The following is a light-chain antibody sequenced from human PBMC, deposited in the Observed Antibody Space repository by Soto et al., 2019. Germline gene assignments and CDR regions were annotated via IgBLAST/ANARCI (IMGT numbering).Light chain of an antibody. J-gene: IGKJ1*01. CDR2: GAS. Sequence: ENFLTQSPCTLSLSPGEGATLSCRASRGVSANYLAWYQQKPGQAPTLLIYGASIRAAGIPDRFSGSGSGTDFTLTIRRLEPEDFAVYYCQQYGSSPRTFGQGTKVDIK. V-gene: IGKV3-20*01. CDR3: QQYGSSPRT. CDR1: RGVSANY.